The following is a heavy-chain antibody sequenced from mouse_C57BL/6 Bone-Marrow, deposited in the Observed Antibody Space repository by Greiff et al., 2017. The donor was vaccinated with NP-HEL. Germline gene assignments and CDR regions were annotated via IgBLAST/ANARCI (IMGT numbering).Heavy chain of an antibody. CDR3: ARRAYDYDGDLYFDV. J-gene: IGHJ1*03. Sequence: AQLQQSGAELVRPGTSVKMSCKASGYTFTNYWIGWAKQRPGHGLEWIGDIYPGGGYTNYNEKFKGKATMTADNSSSTAYMQFSSLTSGDSAIYYCARRAYDYDGDLYFDVWVTGTTVTVSS. D-gene: IGHD2-4*01. V-gene: IGHV1-63*01. CDR1: GYTFTNYW. CDR2: IYPGGGYT.